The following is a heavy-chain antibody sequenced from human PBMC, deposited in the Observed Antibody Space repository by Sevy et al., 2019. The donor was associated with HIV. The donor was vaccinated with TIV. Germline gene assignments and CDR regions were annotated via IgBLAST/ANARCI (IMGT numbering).Heavy chain of an antibody. CDR3: ARHGYGYGYHALLDYYYGMDV. D-gene: IGHD5-18*01. Sequence: GGSLRLSCAASGVIFDDYGMSWVRQAPGKGLEWVSGINWNRGSTGYADSVKGRFTISRDNAKNSLYLQMNSLRAEDTALYYCARHGYGYGYHALLDYYYGMDVWGQGTTVTVSS. J-gene: IGHJ6*02. CDR2: INWNRGST. V-gene: IGHV3-20*04. CDR1: GVIFDDYG.